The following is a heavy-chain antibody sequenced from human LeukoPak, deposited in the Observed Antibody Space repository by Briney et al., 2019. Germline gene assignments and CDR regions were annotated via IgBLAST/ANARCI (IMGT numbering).Heavy chain of an antibody. CDR1: GGSISSYY. Sequence: PSETLSLTCTVSGGSISSYYWSWIRQPPGKGLEWIGYIYYSGSTNYNPSLKSRVTISVDTSKNQFSLKLSSVTAADTAVYYCARDPGAQQGYYYYGMDVWGQGTTVTVSS. CDR2: IYYSGST. D-gene: IGHD3-10*01. CDR3: ARDPGAQQGYYYYGMDV. J-gene: IGHJ6*02. V-gene: IGHV4-59*01.